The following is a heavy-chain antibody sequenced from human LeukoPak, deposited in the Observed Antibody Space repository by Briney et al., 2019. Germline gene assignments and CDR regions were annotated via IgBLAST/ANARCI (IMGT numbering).Heavy chain of an antibody. J-gene: IGHJ4*02. V-gene: IGHV3-48*04. Sequence: GGSLRLSCAASGFTFSSYSMNWVRQASGKGLEWVSYISSSSSTIYYADSLKGRFTISRDNAKNSLYLQMNSLRAEDTAVYYCARGLAPEVGSTPDHWGQGTLVTVSS. CDR2: ISSSSSTI. D-gene: IGHD1-26*01. CDR3: ARGLAPEVGSTPDH. CDR1: GFTFSSYS.